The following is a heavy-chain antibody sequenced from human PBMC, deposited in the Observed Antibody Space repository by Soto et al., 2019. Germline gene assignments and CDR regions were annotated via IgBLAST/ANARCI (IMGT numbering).Heavy chain of an antibody. V-gene: IGHV3-23*01. CDR2: ISGSGGRS. CDR1: GFTFSNYA. D-gene: IGHD3-16*01. CDR3: AKAYFVWSSEQPYYFDY. J-gene: IGHJ4*02. Sequence: EVQLLDSGGGLVQPGGSLRLSCAASGFTFSNYAMTWVRQGPGKWLEWVSGISGSGGRSYYADSVKGRFTISRDNSKRTLYLQMNSLRAEDTAVYYCAKAYFVWSSEQPYYFDYWGQGTLVTVSS.